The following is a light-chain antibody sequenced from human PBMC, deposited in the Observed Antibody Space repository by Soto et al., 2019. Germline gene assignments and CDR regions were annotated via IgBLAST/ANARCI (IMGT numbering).Light chain of an antibody. Sequence: DIQLTQSPSFLSASVGDRVTITCRASQAISSYLAWYQQKPGKAPKLLIYGASTLQSGVPSSFSGSGSGTEFTLTISSLQPEDFATYYCQQLNSYPLTFGGGTKVEIK. CDR1: QAISSY. J-gene: IGKJ4*01. V-gene: IGKV1-9*01. CDR3: QQLNSYPLT. CDR2: GAS.